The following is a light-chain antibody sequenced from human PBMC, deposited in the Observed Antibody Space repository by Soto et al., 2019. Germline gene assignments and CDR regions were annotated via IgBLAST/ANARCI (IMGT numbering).Light chain of an antibody. CDR3: SSYTTRNTRL. V-gene: IGLV2-14*01. CDR2: DVS. J-gene: IGLJ3*02. Sequence: QSALTQPASVSGSPRQSITISCTGSSSDVGGNKYVSWYQQHPGKAPKVMIYDVSNRPSGVSDRFSGSKSGNTASLTISGLQAEDEGDYYCSSYTTRNTRLFGGGTKLTVL. CDR1: SSDVGGNKY.